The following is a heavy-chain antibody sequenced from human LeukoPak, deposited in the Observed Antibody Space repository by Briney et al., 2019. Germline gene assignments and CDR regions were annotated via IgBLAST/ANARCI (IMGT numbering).Heavy chain of an antibody. CDR3: ARRHSSGWSPLYYFDY. CDR1: GGSISSSNYY. Sequence: SETLSLTCTVSGGSISSSNYYWGWIRQPPGKGLEWIGTIYYSGSTYYNPSLKSRVIISVDTSKNQFSLKLNSVTAADTAVYYCARRHSSGWSPLYYFDYWGQGTLVTVSS. V-gene: IGHV4-39*01. CDR2: IYYSGST. J-gene: IGHJ4*02. D-gene: IGHD6-19*01.